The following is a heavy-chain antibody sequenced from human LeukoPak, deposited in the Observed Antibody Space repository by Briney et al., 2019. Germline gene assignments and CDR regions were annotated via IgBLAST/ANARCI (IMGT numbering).Heavy chain of an antibody. D-gene: IGHD6-13*01. Sequence: GESLRLSCAASGFTFDDYGMSWVRQAPGKGLEWVASINGNGDSKAYADSVTGRFTISRDNAKNSLYLQMNSLRAEDTALYYCASHGYSSSWYGGFDYWGQGPRSPSPQ. CDR3: ASHGYSSSWYGGFDY. V-gene: IGHV3-20*04. CDR2: INGNGDSK. CDR1: GFTFDDYG. J-gene: IGHJ4*02.